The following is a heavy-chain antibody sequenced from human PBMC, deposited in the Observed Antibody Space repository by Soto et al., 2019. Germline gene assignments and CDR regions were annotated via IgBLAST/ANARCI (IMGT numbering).Heavy chain of an antibody. D-gene: IGHD3-10*01. CDR1: GFTFSSYG. CDR2: IWYDGSNK. Sequence: LRLSCAASGFTFSSYGMHWVRQAPGKGLEWVAVIWYDGSNKYYADSVKGRFTISRDNSKNTLYLQMNSLRAEDTAVYYCARDRGVFAKGFDYWGQGTLVTVYS. V-gene: IGHV3-33*01. CDR3: ARDRGVFAKGFDY. J-gene: IGHJ4*02.